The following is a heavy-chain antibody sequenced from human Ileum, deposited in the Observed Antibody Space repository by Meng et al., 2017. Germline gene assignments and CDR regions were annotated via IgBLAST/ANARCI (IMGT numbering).Heavy chain of an antibody. CDR1: GGSVTSSSYD. Sequence: QLQLPESGPGLVKSTETLSLTRIASGGSVTSSSYDWGWLRQPPGMGLAWIGGITYTGNSYTTPSLKTRLTTSLDTSKNQFSLRLNSLTAADTAVYYCAGQPTSSGAGYSWFDPWGQGILVTVSS. J-gene: IGHJ5*02. CDR3: AGQPTSSGAGYSWFDP. D-gene: IGHD2-2*01. V-gene: IGHV4-39*01. CDR2: ITYTGNS.